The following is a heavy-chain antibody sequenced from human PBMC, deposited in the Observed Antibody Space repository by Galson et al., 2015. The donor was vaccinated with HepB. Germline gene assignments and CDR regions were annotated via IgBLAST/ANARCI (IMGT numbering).Heavy chain of an antibody. CDR3: AREWGGGQQLVNDY. Sequence: SLRLSCAASGFTFSSYSMNWVRQAPGKGLEWVSSISSSSSYIYYADSVKGRFTISRDNAKNSLYLQMNSLRAEDTAVYYCAREWGGGQQLVNDYWGQGTLVTVSS. J-gene: IGHJ4*02. CDR2: ISSSSSYI. CDR1: GFTFSSYS. V-gene: IGHV3-21*01. D-gene: IGHD6-13*01.